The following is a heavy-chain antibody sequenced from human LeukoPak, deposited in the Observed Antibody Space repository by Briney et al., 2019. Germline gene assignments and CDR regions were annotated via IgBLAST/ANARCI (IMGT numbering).Heavy chain of an antibody. J-gene: IGHJ3*02. CDR1: GYTFTSYG. Sequence: ASVKVSCKASGYTFTSYGISWVRQAPGQGLEWMGWISAYNGNTNYAQKLQGRVTITGNTSISTAYMELSSLRSEDTAVYYCVRIYYSNAFDIWGQGTMVTVSS. V-gene: IGHV1-18*01. CDR2: ISAYNGNT. D-gene: IGHD4-11*01. CDR3: VRIYYSNAFDI.